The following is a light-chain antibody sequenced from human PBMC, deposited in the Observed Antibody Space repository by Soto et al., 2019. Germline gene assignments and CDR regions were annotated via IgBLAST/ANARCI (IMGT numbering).Light chain of an antibody. CDR3: SSYTSSSTLVV. CDR2: EVN. Sequence: QSALTQPPSVSGSPGQSVTISCTGTSSDVGNYNRVSWYQQPPGTAPKLIIYEVNNRPSGVPDRLSGSKSGNTASLTISGLQAEDEADYYCSSYTSSSTLVVFGGGTKLTVL. J-gene: IGLJ2*01. CDR1: SSDVGNYNR. V-gene: IGLV2-18*02.